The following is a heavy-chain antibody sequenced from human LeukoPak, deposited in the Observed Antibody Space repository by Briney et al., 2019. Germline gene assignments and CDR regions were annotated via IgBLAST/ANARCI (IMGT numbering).Heavy chain of an antibody. CDR3: ARDRPVGASFDY. Sequence: GGSLRLSCAASGFTFSSYSMNWVRQAPGKGLEWVSSISSSSSYIYYADSVKGRFTISRDNAKNSLYLQMNSLRAEDTAVYYCARDRPVGASFDYWGQGTLVTVSS. D-gene: IGHD1-26*01. J-gene: IGHJ4*02. CDR2: ISSSSSYI. CDR1: GFTFSSYS. V-gene: IGHV3-21*01.